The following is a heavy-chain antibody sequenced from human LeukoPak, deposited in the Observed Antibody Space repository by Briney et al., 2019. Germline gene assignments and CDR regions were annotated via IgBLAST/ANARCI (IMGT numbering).Heavy chain of an antibody. CDR2: ISSSGSTI. CDR3: ARVVAAAGYY. J-gene: IGHJ4*02. CDR1: GFTFSSYE. V-gene: IGHV3-48*03. Sequence: GGSLRLSCAASGFTFSSYEMNWVRQAPGKGLEWVSYISSSGSTIYHADSVKGRFTISRDNAKNSLYLQMNSLRAEDTAVYYCARVVAAAGYYWGQGTLVTVSS. D-gene: IGHD6-13*01.